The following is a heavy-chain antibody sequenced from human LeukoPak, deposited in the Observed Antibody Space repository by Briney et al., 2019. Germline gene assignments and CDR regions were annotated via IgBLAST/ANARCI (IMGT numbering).Heavy chain of an antibody. CDR1: GFTFNSYS. CDR3: ARDEVQLSVDY. CDR2: ISSSSSYI. Sequence: GGSLRLSCAAPGFTFNSYSMNWFRQAPGKGLEWVSSISSSSSYIYYADSVKGRFTISRDNAKNSLYLQMNSLRAEDTAVYYCARDEVQLSVDYWGQGTLVTVSS. J-gene: IGHJ4*02. V-gene: IGHV3-21*01. D-gene: IGHD5-18*01.